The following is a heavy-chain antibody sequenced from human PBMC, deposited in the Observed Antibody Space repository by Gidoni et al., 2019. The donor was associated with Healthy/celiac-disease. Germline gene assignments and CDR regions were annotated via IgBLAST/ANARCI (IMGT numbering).Heavy chain of an antibody. V-gene: IGHV4-34*01. CDR2: INHNGST. J-gene: IGHJ4*02. Sequence: QVQLQQWGAGLLKPSETLSLTCAVYGGSFSGYYWSWIRQPPGKGLEWIGEINHNGSTNYNPSLKSRVTISVDTSKNQFSLKLSSVTAADTAVYYCARKVYAANLDYWGQGTLVTVSS. CDR1: GGSFSGYY. CDR3: ARKVYAANLDY. D-gene: IGHD6-25*01.